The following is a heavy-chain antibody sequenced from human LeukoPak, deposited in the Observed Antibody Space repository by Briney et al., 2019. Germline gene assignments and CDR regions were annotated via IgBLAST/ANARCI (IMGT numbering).Heavy chain of an antibody. J-gene: IGHJ4*02. CDR2: INPNSGGT. D-gene: IGHD4-17*01. CDR3: ARGQNNDYGDYDGWGH. V-gene: IGHV1-2*06. CDR1: GYTFTGYY. Sequence: ASVKVSCKASGYTFTGYYMHWVRQAPGQGLEWMGRINPNSGGTNYAQKFQGRVTMTRDTSISTAYMELSSLRSDDTAVYYCARGQNNDYGDYDGWGHCGQGTLVTASS.